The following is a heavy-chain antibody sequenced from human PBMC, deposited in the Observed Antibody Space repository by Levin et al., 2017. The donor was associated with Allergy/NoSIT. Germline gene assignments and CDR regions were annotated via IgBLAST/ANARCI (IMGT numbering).Heavy chain of an antibody. CDR3: ARSYCSSTSCFRALGINYYMDV. CDR1: GFTFSSYW. D-gene: IGHD2-2*01. V-gene: IGHV3-74*01. CDR2: INSDGSST. Sequence: GGSLRLSCAASGFTFSSYWMHWVRQAPGKGLVWVSRINSDGSSTGYADSVKGRFTISRDNAKNTLYLQMNSLRAEDTAVYYCARSYCSSTSCFRALGINYYMDVWGKGTTVTVS. J-gene: IGHJ6*03.